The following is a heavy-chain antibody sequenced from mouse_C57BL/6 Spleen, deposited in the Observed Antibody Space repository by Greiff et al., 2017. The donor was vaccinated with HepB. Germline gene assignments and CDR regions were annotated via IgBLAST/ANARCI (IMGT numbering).Heavy chain of an antibody. V-gene: IGHV7-3*01. Sequence: EVKLVESGGGLVQPGGSLSLSCAASGFTFTDYYMSWVRQPPGKALEWLGFIRNKANGYTTEYSASVKGRFTISRDNSQSILYLQMNALRAEDSATYYCARWDYGNYYFDYWGQGTTLTVSS. CDR1: GFTFTDYY. CDR3: ARWDYGNYYFDY. D-gene: IGHD2-1*01. CDR2: IRNKANGYTT. J-gene: IGHJ2*01.